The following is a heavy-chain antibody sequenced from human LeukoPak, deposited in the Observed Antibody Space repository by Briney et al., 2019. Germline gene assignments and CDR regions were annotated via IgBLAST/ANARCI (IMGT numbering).Heavy chain of an antibody. CDR1: GFIFTDYA. D-gene: IGHD3-22*01. V-gene: IGHV3-30*04. CDR2: VSYDGRNE. CDR3: ATYSSLNRREFQY. Sequence: PGRSLRLSCAASGFIFTDYAMHWVRQPPGKGLEWVALVSYDGRNENYADSVKGRFTISRDTSKSTLYLQMNSLRAEDTAVYYCATYSSLNRREFQYWGQGTLLTVSS. J-gene: IGHJ1*01.